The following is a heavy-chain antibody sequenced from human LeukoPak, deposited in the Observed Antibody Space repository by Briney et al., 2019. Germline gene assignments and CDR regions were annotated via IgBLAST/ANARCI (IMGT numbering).Heavy chain of an antibody. CDR3: ARLGEYSSSSWGRFDY. Sequence: PSDTQDLTCTVSGGFISSSSYYRGWIRQPPVKGLEWIGSIYYSGSTYYNPSLKSRVTISVDTSKNQFSLKVSSVTAADTAVYYCARLGEYSSSSWGRFDYWGQGTLVTVSS. D-gene: IGHD6-6*01. CDR2: IYYSGST. CDR1: GGFISSSSYY. V-gene: IGHV4-39*01. J-gene: IGHJ4*02.